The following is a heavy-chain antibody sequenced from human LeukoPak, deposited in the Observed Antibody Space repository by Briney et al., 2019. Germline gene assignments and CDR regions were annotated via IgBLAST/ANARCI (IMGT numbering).Heavy chain of an antibody. V-gene: IGHV3-23*01. Sequence: GGSLRLSCTASGFIFSSYAMSWVRQAPGKGLEWVSAISGGGGTTYYADSVKGRFTISRDNSKNTLSLQMYSLRAEDTALYYCAKADGSAWYRGDYWGQGTLVTVSS. CDR1: GFIFSSYA. CDR3: AKADGSAWYRGDY. CDR2: ISGGGGTT. J-gene: IGHJ4*02. D-gene: IGHD6-19*01.